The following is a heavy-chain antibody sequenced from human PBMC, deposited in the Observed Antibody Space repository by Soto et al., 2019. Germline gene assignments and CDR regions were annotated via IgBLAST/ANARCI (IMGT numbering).Heavy chain of an antibody. J-gene: IGHJ3*02. CDR3: AILGYSGYDSTNDAFDI. CDR2: ISAYNGNT. CDR1: GYTFTSYG. Sequence: ASVKVSFKASGYTFTSYGISWVRQAPGQGLEWMGWISAYNGNTNYAQKLQGRVTMTTDTSTSTAYMELRSLRSDDTAVYYCAILGYSGYDSTNDAFDIWGQGTMVTVSS. V-gene: IGHV1-18*01. D-gene: IGHD5-12*01.